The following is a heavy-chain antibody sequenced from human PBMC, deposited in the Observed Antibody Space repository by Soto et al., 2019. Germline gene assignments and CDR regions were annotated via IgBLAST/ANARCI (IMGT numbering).Heavy chain of an antibody. J-gene: IGHJ6*03. CDR2: IYPGDSDT. Sequence: GESLKISCKGSGYSFTSYWIGWVRQMPGKGLEWMGIIYPGDSDTRYSPSFQGQVTISADKSISTAYLQWSSLKASDTAMYYCARRKKLDYYYYYYMDVWGKGTTVTVSS. CDR1: GYSFTSYW. CDR3: ARRKKLDYYYYYYMDV. V-gene: IGHV5-51*01.